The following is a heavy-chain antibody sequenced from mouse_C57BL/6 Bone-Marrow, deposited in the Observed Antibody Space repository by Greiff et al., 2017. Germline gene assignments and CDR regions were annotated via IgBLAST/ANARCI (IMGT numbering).Heavy chain of an antibody. CDR3: ARWGAITTVVPFAY. D-gene: IGHD1-1*01. CDR1: GYTFTSYW. J-gene: IGHJ3*01. CDR2: IDPSDSYT. Sequence: VQLQQPGAELVRPGTSVKLSCKASGYTFTSYWMHWVKQRPGQGLEWIGVIDPSDSYTNYNQKFKGKATLTVDTSSSTAYMQLSSLTSEDSAVYYCARWGAITTVVPFAYWGQGTLVTVSA. V-gene: IGHV1-59*01.